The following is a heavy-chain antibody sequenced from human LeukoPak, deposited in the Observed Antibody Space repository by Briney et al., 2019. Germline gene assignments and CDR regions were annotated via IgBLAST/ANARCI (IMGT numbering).Heavy chain of an antibody. Sequence: GGSLRLSCAASGFAFSGYAVTWVRQAPGKGLEWVSVIYSGGSTYYADSVKGRFTISRDNSKNTLYLQMNGLRAEDTALYYCAKAATYDILTGYKDWGQGTLVTVSS. V-gene: IGHV3-53*05. CDR1: GFAFSGYA. CDR2: IYSGGST. CDR3: AKAATYDILTGYKD. J-gene: IGHJ4*02. D-gene: IGHD3-9*01.